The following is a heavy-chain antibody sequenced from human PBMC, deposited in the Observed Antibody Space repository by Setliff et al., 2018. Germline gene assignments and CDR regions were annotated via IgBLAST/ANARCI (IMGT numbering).Heavy chain of an antibody. CDR2: ISSYNDIT. D-gene: IGHD2-15*01. CDR1: GYILNSYG. V-gene: IGHV1-18*01. CDR3: AISTLSICSGGTCPNVFDV. J-gene: IGHJ3*01. Sequence: ASVKVSCKASGYILNSYGISWVRQAPGQGLEWMGWISSYNDITNYAQRFQGRVTLTTDMSTSAAYIELRSLGSDDTAVYYCAISTLSICSGGTCPNVFDVWGQGTMVTVSS.